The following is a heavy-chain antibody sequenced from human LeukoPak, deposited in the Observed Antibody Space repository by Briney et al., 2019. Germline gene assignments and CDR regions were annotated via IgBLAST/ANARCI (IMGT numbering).Heavy chain of an antibody. J-gene: IGHJ4*02. D-gene: IGHD6-19*01. CDR3: ASGGYSSGWYYFDY. CDR1: GFTFSSYW. Sequence: GGSLRLSCAASGFTFSSYWMSWVRQAPGKGLEWVANIKQDGSEKYYVDSVKGRFTTSRDNAKNSLYLQMNSLRAEDTAVYYCASGGYSSGWYYFDYWGQGTLVTVSS. CDR2: IKQDGSEK. V-gene: IGHV3-7*01.